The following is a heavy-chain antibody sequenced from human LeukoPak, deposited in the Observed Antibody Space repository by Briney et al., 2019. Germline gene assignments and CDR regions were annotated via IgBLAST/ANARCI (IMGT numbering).Heavy chain of an antibody. D-gene: IGHD2-8*02. Sequence: SETLSLTCTVSGGSISRYYWSWIRQPPGKGLEWIGYIYYSGSTKYNPSLKSRVTISIDTSKNQFSLKLSSVTAADTAVYYCARDVLGNYYYYYMDVWGKGTTVTVSS. J-gene: IGHJ6*03. CDR2: IYYSGST. CDR1: GGSISRYY. V-gene: IGHV4-59*01. CDR3: ARDVLGNYYYYYMDV.